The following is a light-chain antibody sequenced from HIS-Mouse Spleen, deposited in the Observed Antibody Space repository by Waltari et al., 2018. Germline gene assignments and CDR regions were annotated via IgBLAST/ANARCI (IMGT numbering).Light chain of an antibody. CDR1: SSNIVSNY. CDR2: RNK. V-gene: IGLV1-47*01. CDR3: AAWDDSLSGYV. J-gene: IGLJ1*01. Sequence: SFLTQPPSASGTPGPRATLSCSGSSSNIVSNYDYWYQQLPGPAPKPLIYRNKQRPSGVPDRFSGSKSGTSASMAIGGLRSEDEADYYCAAWDDSLSGYVFGTGTKVTVL.